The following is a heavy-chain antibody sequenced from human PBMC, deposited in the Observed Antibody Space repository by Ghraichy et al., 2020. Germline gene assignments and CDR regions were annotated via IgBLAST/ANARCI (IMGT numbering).Heavy chain of an antibody. CDR1: GYTFTGYY. J-gene: IGHJ3*02. CDR2: INPNSGGT. V-gene: IGHV1-2*06. CDR3: ARDLRSGYVHYMAFDI. Sequence: ASVKVSCKASGYTFTGYYMHWVRQAPGQGLEWMGRINPNSGGTNYAQKFQGRVTMTRDTSISTAYMELSRLRSDDTAVYYCARDLRSGYVHYMAFDIWGQGTMVTVSS. D-gene: IGHD5-12*01.